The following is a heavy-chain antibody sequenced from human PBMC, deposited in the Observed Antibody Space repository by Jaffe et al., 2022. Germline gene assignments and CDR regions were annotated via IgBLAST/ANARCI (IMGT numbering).Heavy chain of an antibody. CDR1: GFTFSSYA. Sequence: EVQLLESGGGLVQPGGSLRLSCAASGFTFSSYAMSWVRQAPGKGLEWVSAISGSGGSTYYADSVKGRFTISRDNSKNTLYLQMNSLRAEDTAVYYCAKEGSMITFGGVPDYFDYWGQGTLVTVSS. V-gene: IGHV3-23*01. CDR2: ISGSGGST. J-gene: IGHJ4*02. CDR3: AKEGSMITFGGVPDYFDY. D-gene: IGHD3-16*01.